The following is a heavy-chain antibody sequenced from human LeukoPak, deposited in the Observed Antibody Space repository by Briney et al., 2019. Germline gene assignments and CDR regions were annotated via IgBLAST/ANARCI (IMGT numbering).Heavy chain of an antibody. CDR3: ARLQASTGYYSLDY. V-gene: IGHV3-9*01. CDR2: ISWNSGSI. CDR1: GFTFDDYA. J-gene: IGHJ4*02. Sequence: PGGSLRLSCAASGFTFDDYAMHWVRQAPGKGLEWVSGISWNSGSIGYADSVKGRFTISRDNAKNSLYLQMNSLRAEDTAVYYCARLQASTGYYSLDYWGQGTLVTVSS. D-gene: IGHD3-22*01.